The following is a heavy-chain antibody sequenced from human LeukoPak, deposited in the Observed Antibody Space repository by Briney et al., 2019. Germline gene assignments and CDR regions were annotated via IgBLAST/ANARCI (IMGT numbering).Heavy chain of an antibody. Sequence: GGSLRLSCAASGFTFRSYAMSWVRQAPGKGLEWVSYISSSSSYTNYADSVKGRFTISRDNAKNSLYLQMNSLRAEDTAVYYCARRGYGDIDYWYFDLWGRGTLVTVSS. CDR2: ISSSSSYT. CDR1: GFTFRSYA. V-gene: IGHV3-21*05. CDR3: ARRGYGDIDYWYFDL. D-gene: IGHD4-17*01. J-gene: IGHJ2*01.